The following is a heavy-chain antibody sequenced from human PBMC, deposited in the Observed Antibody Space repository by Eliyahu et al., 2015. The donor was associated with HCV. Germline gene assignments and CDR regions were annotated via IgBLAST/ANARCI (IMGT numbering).Heavy chain of an antibody. CDR2: IWYDGSKK. D-gene: IGHD2/OR15-2a*01. CDR1: GFTFNDYG. Sequence: QVQLVESGGGVVQPGRSLRLSCAASGFTFNDYGMHWVRQAPGKGLEWVAVIWYDGSKKYYADSVKGRFTISRDNSKNTLYLEMNSLRGEDTAVYHCARVWAENSGMDVWGQGTTVTVSS. J-gene: IGHJ6*02. CDR3: ARVWAENSGMDV. V-gene: IGHV3-33*01.